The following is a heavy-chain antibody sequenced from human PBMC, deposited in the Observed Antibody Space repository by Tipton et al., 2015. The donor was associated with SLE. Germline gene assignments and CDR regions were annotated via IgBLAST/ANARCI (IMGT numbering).Heavy chain of an antibody. D-gene: IGHD3-3*01. J-gene: IGHJ6*03. CDR3: ARGGDYWSGPASYYYYHYYTDV. CDR1: GGSIGYYY. V-gene: IGHV4-59*08. Sequence: TLSLTCSVSGGSIGYYYWNWIRQPPGKGLEWIGYVFYSGSTNYNPSFRGRVTMSVDTSKIQFSLRLNSVTAADTAVYYCARGGDYWSGPASYYYYHYYTDVWGKGTTVTVSS. CDR2: VFYSGST.